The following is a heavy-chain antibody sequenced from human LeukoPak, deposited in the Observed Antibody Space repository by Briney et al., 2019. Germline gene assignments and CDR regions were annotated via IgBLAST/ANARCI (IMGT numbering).Heavy chain of an antibody. CDR1: GYSISSGYY. Sequence: SETLSLTCTVSGYSISSGYYWGWIRQPPGKGLEWIGSIYHSGSTYYNPSLKSRVTMSIETSKNQFSLKLSSVTAADTAVYYCARDLYRRDFWSGDAFDIWGQGTMVTVSS. CDR3: ARDLYRRDFWSGDAFDI. J-gene: IGHJ3*02. CDR2: IYHSGST. V-gene: IGHV4-38-2*02. D-gene: IGHD3-3*01.